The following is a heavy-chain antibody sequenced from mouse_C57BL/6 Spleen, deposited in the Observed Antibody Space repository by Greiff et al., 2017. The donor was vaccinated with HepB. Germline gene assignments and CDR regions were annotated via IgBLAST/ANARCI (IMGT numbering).Heavy chain of an antibody. CDR1: GYTFTSYW. CDR3: ARNDYGRGYFDY. J-gene: IGHJ2*01. D-gene: IGHD1-1*01. Sequence: QVQLQQSGAELVKPGASVKLSCKASGYTFTSYWMQWVKQRPGQGLEWIGEIDPSDSYTNYNQKFKGKATLTVDTSSSTAYMQLSSLTSEDSAVYYCARNDYGRGYFDYWGQGTTLTVSS. CDR2: IDPSDSYT. V-gene: IGHV1-50*01.